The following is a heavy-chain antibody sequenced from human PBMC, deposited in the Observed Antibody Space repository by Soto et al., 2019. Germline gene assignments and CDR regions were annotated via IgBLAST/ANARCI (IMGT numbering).Heavy chain of an antibody. J-gene: IGHJ6*02. V-gene: IGHV3-13*05. Sequence: EVQLVESGGGLVQPGGSLRLSCEASGFTVRNYDMHWVRQGTGKGLEWVSGISAAGDPDYADSVEGRFTISRENAQNSFFLQMNSLRVGDTAVYCCARTDRDFYGLDVWGQGTTVIVSS. CDR2: ISAAGDP. CDR3: ARTDRDFYGLDV. CDR1: GFTVRNYD.